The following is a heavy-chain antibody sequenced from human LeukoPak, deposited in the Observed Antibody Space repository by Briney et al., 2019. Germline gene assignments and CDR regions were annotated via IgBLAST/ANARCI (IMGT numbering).Heavy chain of an antibody. CDR2: IYHSGST. CDR3: ARGDSGYDSIDHYFDY. D-gene: IGHD5-12*01. Sequence: SETLSLTCAVPGGSISSGGYSWSWIRQPPGKGLEWIGYIYHSGSTYYNPSLKSRVTISVDRSKNQFSLKLSSVTAADTAVYYCARGDSGYDSIDHYFDYWGQGTLVTVSS. CDR1: GGSISSGGYS. V-gene: IGHV4-30-2*01. J-gene: IGHJ4*02.